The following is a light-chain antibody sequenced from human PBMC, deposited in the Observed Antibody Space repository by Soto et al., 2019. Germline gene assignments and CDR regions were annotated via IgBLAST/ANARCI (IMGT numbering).Light chain of an antibody. CDR1: QSISIW. Sequence: DIQMTQSPSTLSASVGDRVTITCRASQSISIWLAWYQQRAGKAPKLLIYKASNLESGVPSRFSGSGSGTEFTLSISRLEPEDFAVYFCQLYGSSPPRYTFGQGTKLEIK. CDR2: KAS. CDR3: QLYGSSPPRYT. V-gene: IGKV1-5*03. J-gene: IGKJ2*01.